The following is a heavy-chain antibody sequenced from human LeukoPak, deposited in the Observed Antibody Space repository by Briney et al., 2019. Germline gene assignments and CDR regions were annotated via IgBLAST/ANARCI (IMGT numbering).Heavy chain of an antibody. J-gene: IGHJ4*02. Sequence: PGGSLRLSCAASGFTVSSNYMNWVRQAPGKGLEWFSVIYSGGSTYYADSVRGRFTISRDNSKNTLYLQMNSLRAEDTAVYYCARDGCSSTSCYVDYWGQGTLVTVSS. D-gene: IGHD2-2*01. CDR2: IYSGGST. CDR1: GFTVSSNY. CDR3: ARDGCSSTSCYVDY. V-gene: IGHV3-66*01.